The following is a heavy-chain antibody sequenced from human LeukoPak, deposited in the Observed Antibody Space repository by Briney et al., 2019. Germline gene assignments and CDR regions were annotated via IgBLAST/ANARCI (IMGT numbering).Heavy chain of an antibody. V-gene: IGHV4-4*02. CDR3: ARDPRGYYREGFDY. D-gene: IGHD3-22*01. J-gene: IGHJ4*02. CDR2: IYHSGST. CDR1: GGSISSSNW. Sequence: PSETLSLTCAVSGGSISSSNWWSWVRQPPGKGLEWIGEIYHSGSTNYNPSLKSRVTISVDKSKNQFSLKLSSVTAADTAVYYCARDPRGYYREGFDYWGQGTLVTVSS.